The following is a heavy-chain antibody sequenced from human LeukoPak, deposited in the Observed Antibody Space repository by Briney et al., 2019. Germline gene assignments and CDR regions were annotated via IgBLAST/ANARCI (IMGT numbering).Heavy chain of an antibody. CDR1: GFTFSSYG. J-gene: IGHJ4*02. V-gene: IGHV3-23*01. Sequence: QPGGSLRLSCAASGFTFSSYGMTWVRQAPGKGLEWVSAISGTGGSTYYADSVKGRFTISRDNSKNTLYLQMNSLRAEDTAVYYCAKESSYYDFWSGYPLDYWGQGTLVTVSS. D-gene: IGHD3-3*01. CDR3: AKESSYYDFWSGYPLDY. CDR2: ISGTGGST.